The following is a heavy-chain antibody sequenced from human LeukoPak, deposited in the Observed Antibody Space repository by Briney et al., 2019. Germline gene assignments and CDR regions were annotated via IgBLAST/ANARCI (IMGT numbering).Heavy chain of an antibody. CDR2: INPSGGST. V-gene: IGHV1-46*01. D-gene: IGHD3-22*01. CDR3: AGGRWLGWFDP. CDR1: GYTFTSYY. Sequence: ASVKVSCKASGYTFTSYYMHWVRQAPGKGLEWMGIINPSGGSTSYAQKFQGRVTMTRDTSTSTVYMELSSLRSEDTAVYYCAGGRWLGWFDPWGQGTLVTVSS. J-gene: IGHJ5*02.